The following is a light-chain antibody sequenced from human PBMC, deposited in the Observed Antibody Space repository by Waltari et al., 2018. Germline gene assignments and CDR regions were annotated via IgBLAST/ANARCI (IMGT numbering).Light chain of an antibody. CDR2: TAS. CDR1: QDIRRW. V-gene: IGKV1D-16*01. J-gene: IGKJ3*01. CDR3: QQHSLLSFT. Sequence: DIQMTQSPSSLSASVGDRVTITCRASQDIRRWLAWYQQKRGKDPKHIISTASTLRSGVPSRFSVSCSGTDCTLTISSLQPEDFATYYCQQHSLLSFTFGPGTKLDIK.